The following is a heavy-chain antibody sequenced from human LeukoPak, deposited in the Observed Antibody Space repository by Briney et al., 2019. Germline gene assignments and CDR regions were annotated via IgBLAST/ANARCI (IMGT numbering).Heavy chain of an antibody. CDR2: INTNTGNP. J-gene: IGHJ3*02. Sequence: ASVKVSCKASGYTLTSHALNWVRQAPGQGLEWMGWINTNTGNPTYAQGFTGRFVFSLDTSVNTAYLQISSLKADDTAVYFCARAAHSNGWSLRAFDIWGQGTMVTFSS. CDR1: GYTLTSHA. V-gene: IGHV7-4-1*02. D-gene: IGHD6-19*01. CDR3: ARAAHSNGWSLRAFDI.